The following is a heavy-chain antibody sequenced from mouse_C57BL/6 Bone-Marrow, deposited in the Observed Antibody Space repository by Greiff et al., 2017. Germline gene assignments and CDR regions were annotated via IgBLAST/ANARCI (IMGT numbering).Heavy chain of an antibody. D-gene: IGHD3-1*01. V-gene: IGHV1-72*01. CDR3: ARRGDVQLWYFDV. CDR2: SDPNSGGT. J-gene: IGHJ1*03. CDR1: GYTFTSYW. Sequence: QVQLQQPGAELVKPGASVKLSCKASGYTFTSYWMHWVKQRPGRGLEWIGRSDPNSGGTKYNEKFKSKATLTVDKPSSTAYMQLSSLTSEDSAVYYCARRGDVQLWYFDVWGTGTTVTVSS.